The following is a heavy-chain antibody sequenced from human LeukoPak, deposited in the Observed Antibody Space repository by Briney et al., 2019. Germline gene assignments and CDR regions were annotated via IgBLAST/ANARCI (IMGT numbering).Heavy chain of an antibody. CDR2: INSDGSST. D-gene: IGHD4-23*01. V-gene: IGHV3-74*01. CDR3: AREAALRWHEAFDI. CDR1: GFTFSSYW. Sequence: SGGSLRLSCAASGFTFSSYWMHWVRHAPGKGLVWVSRINSDGSSTIYADSVKGRFTISRDNAKNTLYLQMNSLRAEDTAVYYCAREAALRWHEAFDIWGQGTMVTVSS. J-gene: IGHJ3*02.